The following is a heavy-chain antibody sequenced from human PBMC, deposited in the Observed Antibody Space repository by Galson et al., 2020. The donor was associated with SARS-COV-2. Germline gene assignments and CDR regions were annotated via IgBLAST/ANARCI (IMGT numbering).Heavy chain of an antibody. D-gene: IGHD1-20*01. V-gene: IGHV3-11*05. CDR3: ARGGSRITGTTGFDY. J-gene: IGHJ4*02. Sequence: GESLKISCAASAFTFSDSYMSWIRQAPGKGLEWVSYISTSSSNTNYADSVKGRFTISRDNAKNSLYLQMNSLRAEDTAVYYCARGGSRITGTTGFDYWGQGTLVTVSS. CDR2: ISTSSSNT. CDR1: AFTFSDSY.